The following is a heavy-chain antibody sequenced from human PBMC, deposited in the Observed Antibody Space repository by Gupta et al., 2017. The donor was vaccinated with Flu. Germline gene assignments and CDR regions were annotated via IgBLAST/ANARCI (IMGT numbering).Heavy chain of an antibody. Sequence: QVQLVQSGAEVKKPGASVKVSCKASGYTFTSYAMHWVRQAPGQRLEWMGWINAGNGNTKYSQKFQGRVTITRDTSASTAYMELSSLRSEDTAVYYCARQGLSSGYSCDYWGQGTLVTVSS. V-gene: IGHV1-3*01. D-gene: IGHD3-22*01. J-gene: IGHJ4*02. CDR1: GYTFTSYA. CDR2: INAGNGNT. CDR3: ARQGLSSGYSCDY.